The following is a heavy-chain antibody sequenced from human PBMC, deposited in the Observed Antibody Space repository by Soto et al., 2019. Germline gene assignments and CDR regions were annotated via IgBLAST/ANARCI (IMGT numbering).Heavy chain of an antibody. CDR2: INDGGST. Sequence: QVQLQQWGAGPLRPLETLSLTCGVSGGSFSGYYWAWIRQSPGKGLEWIGEINDGGSTNYNPSLKSRVSISVDTSKNHYSLNLRSVTAADTAVYYCARGGHDILTGPPWVWYFDLWGRGTLVTVSS. V-gene: IGHV4-34*01. CDR3: ARGGHDILTGPPWVWYFDL. J-gene: IGHJ2*01. CDR1: GGSFSGYY. D-gene: IGHD3-9*01.